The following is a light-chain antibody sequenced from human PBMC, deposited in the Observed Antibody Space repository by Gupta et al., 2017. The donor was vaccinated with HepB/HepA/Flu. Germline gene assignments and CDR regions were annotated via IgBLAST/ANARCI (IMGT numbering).Light chain of an antibody. CDR3: QQYYSAPRT. J-gene: IGKJ1*01. CDR2: WAS. CDR1: RTVFYSSNNKNY. V-gene: IGKV4-1*01. Sequence: DNVMTQSPDSLTVSLGERATINCKSSRTVFYSSNNKNYVAWYQQKAGQPPKLLIYWASTRESRVPERLRGTGSGTDFTLTISSLHAEDVPVYYCQQYYSAPRTFRQGTKVKI.